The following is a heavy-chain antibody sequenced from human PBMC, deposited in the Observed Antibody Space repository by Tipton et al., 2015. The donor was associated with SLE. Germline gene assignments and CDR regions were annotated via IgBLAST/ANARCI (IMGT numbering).Heavy chain of an antibody. CDR2: IYYSGST. Sequence: GLVKPSETLSLTCTVSGGSISSHYWSWIRQPPGKGLEWIGYIYYSGSTNYNPSLKSRVTISVDTSKNQFSLKLSSVTAADTAVYYCASEEMATTRGAFDIWGQGTMVTVSS. CDR3: ASEEMATTRGAFDI. V-gene: IGHV4-59*11. J-gene: IGHJ3*02. D-gene: IGHD5-24*01. CDR1: GGSISSHY.